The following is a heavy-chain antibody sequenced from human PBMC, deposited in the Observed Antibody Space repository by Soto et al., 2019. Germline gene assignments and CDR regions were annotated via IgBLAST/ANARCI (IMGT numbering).Heavy chain of an antibody. D-gene: IGHD1-26*01. Sequence: PGGSLRLSCAASGFTFSSYWMHWVRQAPGKGLVWVSRINSDGSSTSYADSVKGRFTISRDNAKNTLYLQMNSLRAEDTAVYYCARVPLGYSGSYSGWFDPWGQGTLVTVS. CDR1: GFTFSSYW. CDR3: ARVPLGYSGSYSGWFDP. J-gene: IGHJ5*02. V-gene: IGHV3-74*01. CDR2: INSDGSST.